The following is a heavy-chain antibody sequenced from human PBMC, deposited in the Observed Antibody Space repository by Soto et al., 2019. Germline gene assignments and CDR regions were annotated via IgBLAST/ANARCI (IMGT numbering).Heavy chain of an antibody. V-gene: IGHV1-46*01. CDR2: INPSGGST. CDR3: AREATYYYDSSGYHKNYYYYYGMDV. Sequence: ASVKVSCKASGYTFTSYYMHWVRQAPGQGLEWMGIINPSGGSTSYAQKFQGRVTMTRDTSTSTVYMELSSLRSADTVVYYCAREATYYYDSSGYHKNYYYYYGMDVWGQGTTVTVSS. D-gene: IGHD3-22*01. CDR1: GYTFTSYY. J-gene: IGHJ6*02.